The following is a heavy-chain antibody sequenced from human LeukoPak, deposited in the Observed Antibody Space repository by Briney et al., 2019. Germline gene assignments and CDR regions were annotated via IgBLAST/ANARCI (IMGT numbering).Heavy chain of an antibody. D-gene: IGHD4-17*01. CDR3: ARVVDHDYGDYYLDY. V-gene: IGHV3-53*01. CDR1: GFTISSND. J-gene: IGHJ4*02. CDR2: IYSGGST. Sequence: GGSLRLSCAASGFTISSNDMSWVRQAPGKGLECISVIYSGGSTDYADSVKGRLTISRDNSKNTLYLQMNSLRAEDTAVYYCARVVDHDYGDYYLDYWGQGTLVTVSS.